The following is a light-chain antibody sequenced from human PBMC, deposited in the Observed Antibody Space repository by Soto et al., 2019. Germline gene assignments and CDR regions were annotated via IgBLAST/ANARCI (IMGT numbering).Light chain of an antibody. CDR3: CSYAGSDTHYV. V-gene: IGLV2-11*01. Sequence: QSALTQPRSVSGSPGQSVTISCTGTSSDVGGYNSVSWYQQHPDKAPKFMIYDVSKRPSGVPDRFSGSKSGNTASLTISGLQAEDEADYYCCSYAGSDTHYVFGTGTKSPS. J-gene: IGLJ1*01. CDR1: SSDVGGYNS. CDR2: DVS.